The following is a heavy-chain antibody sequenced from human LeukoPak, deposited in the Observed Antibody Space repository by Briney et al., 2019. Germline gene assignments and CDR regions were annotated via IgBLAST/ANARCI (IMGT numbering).Heavy chain of an antibody. D-gene: IGHD4-23*01. CDR2: ITDSGGDT. J-gene: IGHJ3*02. CDR1: GFTFSSYA. CDR3: AKDRDDYGGNGDTFDI. V-gene: IGHV3-23*01. Sequence: GGSLRLSCAASGFTFSSYAMSWVRQAPGKGLEWVSTITDSGGDTYYADSVKGRFTISRDNSESTLYLQMNSLRAEDTAVYSCAKDRDDYGGNGDTFDIWGQGTMVTVSS.